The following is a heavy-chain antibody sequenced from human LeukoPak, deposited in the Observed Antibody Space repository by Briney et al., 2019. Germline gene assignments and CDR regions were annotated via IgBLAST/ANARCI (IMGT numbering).Heavy chain of an antibody. CDR3: ARGKGYYYDSSGYYWAY. CDR2: INPNSGGT. Sequence: ASVKVSCKASGYTFTGYYMHWVRQAPGQGIEWMGRINPNSGGTNYAQKFQGRVTMTRDTSISTAYMELSRLRSDDTAVYYCARGKGYYYDSSGYYWAYWGQGTLVTVSS. V-gene: IGHV1-2*06. J-gene: IGHJ4*02. CDR1: GYTFTGYY. D-gene: IGHD3-22*01.